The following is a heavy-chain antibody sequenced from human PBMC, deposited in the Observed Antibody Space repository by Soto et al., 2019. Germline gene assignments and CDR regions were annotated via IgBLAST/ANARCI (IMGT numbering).Heavy chain of an antibody. CDR2: ISSRSTVI. CDR3: VRGGRGYTRDEVFAV. Sequence: EVQLVESGGGLVKPGGSLRLSCVDSEFTFSYYSMNWVRQAPGKGLEWVSSISSRSTVIFYADSLKGRFTIFRDNAKNSLYLQMNSLRVEDTAVYYCVRGGRGYTRDEVFAVWRQGTMVTVSS. V-gene: IGHV3-21*06. J-gene: IGHJ3*01. CDR1: EFTFSYYS. D-gene: IGHD6-25*01.